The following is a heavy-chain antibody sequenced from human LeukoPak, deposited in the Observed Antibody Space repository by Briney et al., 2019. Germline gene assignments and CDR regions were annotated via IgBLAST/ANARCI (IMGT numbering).Heavy chain of an antibody. CDR1: GXTFDXYA. J-gene: IGHJ4*02. CDR2: ISWNSGSI. V-gene: IGHV3-9*01. Sequence: ASGXTFDXYAMHWXRQAPGKXXXXVSGISWNSGSIGYADSVKGRFTISRDNAKNSLYLQMNSLRAEDTALYYCAKSPMYAPHFDYWGQGTLVTVSS. D-gene: IGHD2-8*01. CDR3: AKSPMYAPHFDY.